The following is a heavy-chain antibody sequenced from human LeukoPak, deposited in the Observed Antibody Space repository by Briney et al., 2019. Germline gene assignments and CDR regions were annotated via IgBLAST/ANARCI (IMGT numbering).Heavy chain of an antibody. CDR3: ARVTGTTPFDY. Sequence: SETLSLTCAVSGDSISSSNYWSWVRQPPGKGLEWIGEISHSGSTNYNPSLESRVTISVDKSKNQFSLKLNSVTAADTAIYFCARVTGTTPFDYWGQGILDTVSS. D-gene: IGHD1-1*01. J-gene: IGHJ4*02. V-gene: IGHV4-4*02. CDR2: ISHSGST. CDR1: GDSISSSNY.